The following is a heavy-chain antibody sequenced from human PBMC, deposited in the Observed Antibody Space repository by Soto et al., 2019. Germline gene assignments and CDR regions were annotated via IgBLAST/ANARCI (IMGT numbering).Heavy chain of an antibody. Sequence: QVQLVQPGAEVKKPGASVKFSCKASGYIFTNFYIHWVRQAPGQGLEWIGIINPNGGSTNYAQNFQGRVTMTRATSARTVYMDVTSPRSEDPALYHWTRLLASGDYWGQGTLITVAA. V-gene: IGHV1-46*01. CDR2: INPNGGST. CDR3: TRLLASGDY. J-gene: IGHJ4*02. D-gene: IGHD2-15*01. CDR1: GYIFTNFY.